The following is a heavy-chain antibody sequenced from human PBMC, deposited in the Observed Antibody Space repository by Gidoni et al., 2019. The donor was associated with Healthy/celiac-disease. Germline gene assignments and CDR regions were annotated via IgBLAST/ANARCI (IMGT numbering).Heavy chain of an antibody. CDR2: IYHSGST. CDR1: GGPISSRNW. Sequence: QVQLQESGPGLVKPSGTLSLTCAVSGGPISSRNWWSWVRQPPGKGLEWIGEIYHSGSTNYNPSLKSRVTISVDKSKNQFSLKLSSVTAADTAVYYCARGRYSSGRPPSYYYYYPMDVWGQGTTVTVSS. CDR3: ARGRYSSGRPPSYYYYYPMDV. J-gene: IGHJ6*02. V-gene: IGHV4-4*02. D-gene: IGHD6-25*01.